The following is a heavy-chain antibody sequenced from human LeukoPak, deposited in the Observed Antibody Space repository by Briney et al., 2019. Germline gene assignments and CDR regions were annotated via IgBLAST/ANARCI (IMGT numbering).Heavy chain of an antibody. CDR3: AASSGVTLGRF. J-gene: IGHJ4*02. V-gene: IGHV4-31*03. D-gene: IGHD3-16*01. CDR1: GGSISSGTHY. CDR2: IYYTGIT. Sequence: SETLSLTCTVSGGSISSGTHYYNWIRQHPGKGLEWIGYIYYTGITSYNPSLGSRVTMSVDTSMNQISLKVTPLTAADTAVYYCAASSGVTLGRFWGQGALVTVSS.